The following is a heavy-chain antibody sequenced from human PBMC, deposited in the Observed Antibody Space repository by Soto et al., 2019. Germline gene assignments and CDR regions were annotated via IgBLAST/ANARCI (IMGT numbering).Heavy chain of an antibody. CDR1: GDSVSSNSAA. Sequence: PSQTLSLTCAISGDSVSSNSAAWNWIRQSPSRGLEWLGRTYYRSKWYNDYAVSVKSRITINPDTPKNQFSLQLNSVTPEDTAVYCCARFLFRGSSLNHYFYYVMAVWGQGTTVTVS. J-gene: IGHJ6*02. CDR3: ARFLFRGSSLNHYFYYVMAV. CDR2: TYYRSKWYN. V-gene: IGHV6-1*01. D-gene: IGHD6-6*01.